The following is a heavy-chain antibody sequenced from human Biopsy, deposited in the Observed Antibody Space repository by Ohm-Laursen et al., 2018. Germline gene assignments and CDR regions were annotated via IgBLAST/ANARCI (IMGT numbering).Heavy chain of an antibody. V-gene: IGHV3-9*01. Sequence: SLRLFCAASGFTFDDHVMHWVRQAPGEGLEWVSGISWDGGSEGYADSVKGRFTISRDNAKNSLFLQMNSLTTEDTALYYCVRGYSSSWSGYLDHWGQGLWSPSPQ. CDR2: ISWDGGSE. CDR1: GFTFDDHV. CDR3: VRGYSSSWSGYLDH. J-gene: IGHJ4*02. D-gene: IGHD3-3*01.